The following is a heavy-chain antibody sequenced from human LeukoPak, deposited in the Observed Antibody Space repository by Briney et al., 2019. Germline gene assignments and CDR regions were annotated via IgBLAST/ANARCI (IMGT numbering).Heavy chain of an antibody. CDR2: ISYDGSNK. CDR3: AKAGLTGSWYADY. J-gene: IGHJ4*02. Sequence: PGRSLRLSCAASGFMFNTYAMHWVRQAPGKGLEWVALISYDGSNKYYADSVKDRFTISRDNSRDTLDLQMDSLRPEDTAFYYCAKAGLTGSWYADYWGQGTQVTVSP. CDR1: GFMFNTYA. D-gene: IGHD6-13*01. V-gene: IGHV3-30*18.